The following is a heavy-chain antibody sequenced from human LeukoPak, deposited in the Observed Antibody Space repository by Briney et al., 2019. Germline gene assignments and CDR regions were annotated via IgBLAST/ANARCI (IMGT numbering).Heavy chain of an antibody. Sequence: GGSLILSCAASGFTFSSYGMHWVRQAPGKGLEWVAVISYDGSNKYYADSVKGRFTISRDNSKNTLYLQMNSLRAEDTAVYYCAKDTSGEFDPWGQGTLVTVSS. D-gene: IGHD3-10*01. CDR1: GFTFSSYG. V-gene: IGHV3-30*18. CDR2: ISYDGSNK. J-gene: IGHJ5*02. CDR3: AKDTSGEFDP.